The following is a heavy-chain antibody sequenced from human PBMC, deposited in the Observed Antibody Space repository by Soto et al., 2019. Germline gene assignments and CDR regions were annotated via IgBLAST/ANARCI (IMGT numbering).Heavy chain of an antibody. CDR2: MNPNSGNT. CDR3: ATLMGRSYSFHHYYALDV. CDR1: GYTFTSYD. J-gene: IGHJ6*02. V-gene: IGHV1-8*01. D-gene: IGHD3-16*02. Sequence: VKVSCKASGYTFTSYDINWVRQATGQGLEWMGWMNPNSGNTGYAQKFQGRVTMTRNTSISTAYMELSSLRSEDTAVYYCATLMGRSYSFHHYYALDVWGQGTTVTVSS.